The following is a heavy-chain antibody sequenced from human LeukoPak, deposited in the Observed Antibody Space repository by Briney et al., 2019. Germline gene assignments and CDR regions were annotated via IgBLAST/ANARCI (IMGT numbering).Heavy chain of an antibody. CDR1: GGSISSYY. CDR2: IYYSGST. D-gene: IGHD3-10*01. J-gene: IGHJ6*02. Sequence: PSETLSLTCTVSGGSISSYYWSWIRQPPGKGLEWIGYIYYSGSTNYNPSLKSRVTISVDTSKNQFSLKLSSVTAADTAVYYCARERGSGSYFYYYYGMDVWGQGTTVTVSS. V-gene: IGHV4-59*01. CDR3: ARERGSGSYFYYYYGMDV.